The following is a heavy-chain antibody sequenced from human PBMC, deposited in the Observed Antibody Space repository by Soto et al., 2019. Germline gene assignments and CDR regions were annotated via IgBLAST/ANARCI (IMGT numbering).Heavy chain of an antibody. CDR3: ARVGYDFWSGYYS. V-gene: IGHV4-30-4*01. J-gene: IGHJ4*02. Sequence: SETLSLTCTVSGGSISSGDYYWSWIRQPPGKGLEWIGYIYYSGSTYYNPSLKSRVTISVDTSKNQFSLKLSSVTAADTAVYYCARVGYDFWSGYYSWGQGTLVTVS. CDR1: GGSISSGDYY. CDR2: IYYSGST. D-gene: IGHD3-3*01.